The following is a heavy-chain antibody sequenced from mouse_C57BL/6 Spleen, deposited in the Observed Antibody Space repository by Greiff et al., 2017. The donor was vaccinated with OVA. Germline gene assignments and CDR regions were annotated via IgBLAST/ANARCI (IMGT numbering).Heavy chain of an antibody. J-gene: IGHJ2*01. CDR1: GFTFSSYA. Sequence: EVKLVESGGGLVKPGGSLKLSCAASGFTFSSYAMSWVRQTPEKRLEWVATISDGGSYTYYPDNVKGRFTISRDNAKNNLYLQMSHLKSEDTAMYYCARVGGWGTGYFDYWGKGTTLTVSS. V-gene: IGHV5-4*03. CDR3: ARVGGWGTGYFDY. CDR2: ISDGGSYT. D-gene: IGHD3-2*02.